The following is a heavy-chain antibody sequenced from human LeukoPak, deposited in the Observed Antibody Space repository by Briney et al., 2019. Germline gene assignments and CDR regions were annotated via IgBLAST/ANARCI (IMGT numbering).Heavy chain of an antibody. J-gene: IGHJ4*02. CDR3: AKLSTRSSGVDY. D-gene: IGHD2-15*01. V-gene: IGHV1-2*02. CDR1: GYTFTGYY. CDR2: INPNSGGT. Sequence: ASVKVSCKASGYTFTGYYIHWVRQAPGQGLEWMGWINPNSGGTNYAQKFEGRVTMTRDTSISTAYMELSRLRSDDTAVYYCAKLSTRSSGVDYWGQGTRVTVSS.